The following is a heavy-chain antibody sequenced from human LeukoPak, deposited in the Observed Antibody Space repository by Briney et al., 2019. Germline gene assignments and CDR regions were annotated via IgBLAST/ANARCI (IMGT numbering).Heavy chain of an antibody. D-gene: IGHD2-15*01. CDR2: INAGNGDT. CDR3: ARGYCSGGSCFDAFDI. J-gene: IGHJ3*02. V-gene: IGHV1-3*01. CDR1: GYTFTSYA. Sequence: ASVKVSCKASGYTFTSYAMHWVRQAPGQGLEWMGWINAGNGDTKYSQKFQGRVTITRDTSASTAYMELSSLRSEDTAVYYCARGYCSGGSCFDAFDIWGQGTMVSVSS.